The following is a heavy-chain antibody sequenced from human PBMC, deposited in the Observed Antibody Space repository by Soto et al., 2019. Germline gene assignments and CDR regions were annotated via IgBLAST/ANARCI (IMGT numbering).Heavy chain of an antibody. D-gene: IGHD4-4*01. CDR1: GYTFTNYG. V-gene: IGHV1-18*01. J-gene: IGHJ4*02. Sequence: ASVKVSCKASGYTFTNYGIHWVRQAPGQGLEWMGWISAYNGNTNYAEKIQGRATLTTDASTSTAYMELRSLRFDDTAVYYCARGDHSKYADFWGQGSLVTVSS. CDR3: ARGDHSKYADF. CDR2: ISAYNGNT.